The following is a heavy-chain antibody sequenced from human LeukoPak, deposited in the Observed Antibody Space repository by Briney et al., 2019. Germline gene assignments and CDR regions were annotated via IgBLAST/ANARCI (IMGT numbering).Heavy chain of an antibody. D-gene: IGHD3-9*01. CDR2: IYTSGST. V-gene: IGHV4-61*02. Sequence: SQTLSLTCTVSGGSISSGSYYWSWIRQPAGKGLEWIGRIYTSGSTNYNPSLKSRVTISVDTTKNQFSLKLSSVTAADTAVYYCARGRLLRYFDWYPYYFDYWGQGTLVTVSS. J-gene: IGHJ4*02. CDR3: ARGRLLRYFDWYPYYFDY. CDR1: GGSISSGSYY.